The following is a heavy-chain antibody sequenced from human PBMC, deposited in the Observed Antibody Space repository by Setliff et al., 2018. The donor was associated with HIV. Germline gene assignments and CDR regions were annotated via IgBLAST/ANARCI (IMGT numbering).Heavy chain of an antibody. D-gene: IGHD6-19*01. Sequence: ASVKVSCKASGYSFARYGLSWVRQAPGQGLEWMGWISGFNGNTKYAQSFQDRVAITTETATSTAYMEMRSLRSDDTAVYFCARVPDRSAWFSGGHDAFDIWGQGTMVTVSS. CDR1: GYSFARYG. V-gene: IGHV1-18*01. CDR3: ARVPDRSAWFSGGHDAFDI. CDR2: ISGFNGNT. J-gene: IGHJ3*02.